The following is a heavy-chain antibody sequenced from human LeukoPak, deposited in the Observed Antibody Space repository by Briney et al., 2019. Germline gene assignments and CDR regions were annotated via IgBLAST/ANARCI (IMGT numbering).Heavy chain of an antibody. CDR2: IYYSGST. CDR3: ARVVGRWLQFFDY. CDR1: GGSISSYY. D-gene: IGHD5-24*01. Sequence: QPSETLSLTCTVSGGSISSYYWSWIRQPPGKGLEWIGYIYYSGSTNYNPSLKSRVTISVDTSKNQFSLKLSSVTAADTAVYYCARVVGRWLQFFDYWGQGTLVTVSS. V-gene: IGHV4-59*01. J-gene: IGHJ4*02.